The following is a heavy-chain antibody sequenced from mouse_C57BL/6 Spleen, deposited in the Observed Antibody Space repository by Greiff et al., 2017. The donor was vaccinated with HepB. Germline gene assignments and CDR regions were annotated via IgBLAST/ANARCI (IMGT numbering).Heavy chain of an antibody. CDR1: GYTFTSYW. V-gene: IGHV1-52*01. CDR3: AKSNYNWYFDV. Sequence: QVQLKQPGAELVRPGSSVKLSCKASGYTFTSYWMHWVKQRPIQGLEWIGNIDPSDSETHYNQKFKDKATLTVDKSSSTAYMQLSSLTSEDSAVYYCAKSNYNWYFDVWGTGTTVTVSS. J-gene: IGHJ1*03. D-gene: IGHD1-3*01. CDR2: IDPSDSET.